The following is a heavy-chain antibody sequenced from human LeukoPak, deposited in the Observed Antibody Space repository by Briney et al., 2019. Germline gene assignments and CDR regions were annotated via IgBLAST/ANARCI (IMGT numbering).Heavy chain of an antibody. CDR2: IYYSGST. Sequence: SETLSLTCTVSGGSISSSSYYWGWIRQPPGKGLEWIGSIYYSGSTYYNPSLKSRVTISVDTSKNQFSLKLSSVTAADTAVYYCARERFTHYFDYWGQGTLVTVSS. CDR3: ARERFTHYFDY. V-gene: IGHV4-39*07. CDR1: GGSISSSSYY. J-gene: IGHJ4*02. D-gene: IGHD3-10*01.